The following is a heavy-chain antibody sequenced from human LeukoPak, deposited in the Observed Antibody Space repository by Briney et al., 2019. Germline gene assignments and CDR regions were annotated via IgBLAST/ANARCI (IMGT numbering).Heavy chain of an antibody. CDR3: AKGVSSSWSNDAFDI. CDR2: INANSGTT. V-gene: IGHV3-23*01. Sequence: PGGSLRLSCTASGFAFSVYAMSWLRQPPGKGLEWVSTINANSGTTSYAASVRGRFTISRDNSKNTLYLQMNSLRTEDTAVYYCAKGVSSSWSNDAFDIWGQGTMVTVSS. D-gene: IGHD6-13*01. CDR1: GFAFSVYA. J-gene: IGHJ3*02.